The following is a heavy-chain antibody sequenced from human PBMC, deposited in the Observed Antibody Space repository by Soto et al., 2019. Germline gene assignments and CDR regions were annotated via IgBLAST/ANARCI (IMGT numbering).Heavy chain of an antibody. D-gene: IGHD4-17*01. CDR3: ATDYAVTTEEWDYYYGMDV. Sequence: QVQLGQSGAEVKKPGASVKVSCKVSGYNLTELSMHWVRQAPGKRLEWVGCFAPEYGETIYAQKFQGRVTMTDDTATDTAYMELSSLRSEDTAVYYCATDYAVTTEEWDYYYGMDVWGQGTPVTVSS. V-gene: IGHV1-24*01. J-gene: IGHJ6*02. CDR2: FAPEYGET. CDR1: GYNLTELS.